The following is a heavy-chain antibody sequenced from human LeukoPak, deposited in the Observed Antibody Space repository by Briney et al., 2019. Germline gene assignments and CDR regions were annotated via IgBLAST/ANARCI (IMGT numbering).Heavy chain of an antibody. CDR3: AKAITMIVVVPDAFDI. D-gene: IGHD3-22*01. CDR2: TSGSGGNT. J-gene: IGHJ3*02. Sequence: GGSLRLSCAASGFTFSSYAMSWVRQAPGKGLEWVSATSGSGGNTYYADSVKGRFTISRDNSKNTLYLQMISLRAEDTAVYYCAKAITMIVVVPDAFDIWGQGTMVIVSS. CDR1: GFTFSSYA. V-gene: IGHV3-23*01.